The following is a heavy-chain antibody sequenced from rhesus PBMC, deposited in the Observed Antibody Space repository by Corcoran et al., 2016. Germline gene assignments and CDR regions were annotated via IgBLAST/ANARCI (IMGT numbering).Heavy chain of an antibody. CDR2: IDWDDDK. Sequence: QVTLKESGPALVKPTQTLTLTCTFSGFSLSTSGMRVSWIRQPPGKALEWLARIDWDDDKYSTTSLKSRHTISKNTSKNQVVLTMTTMDPVDTATYYCARRRWSGVVFDYWGQGVLVTVSS. CDR3: ARRRWSGVVFDY. D-gene: IGHD6-13*01. CDR1: GFSLSTSGMR. V-gene: IGHV2S2*01. J-gene: IGHJ4*01.